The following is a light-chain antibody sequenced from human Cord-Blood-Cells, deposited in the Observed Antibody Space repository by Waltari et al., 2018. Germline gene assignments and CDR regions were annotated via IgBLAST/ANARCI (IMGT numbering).Light chain of an antibody. CDR3: QQSYSTPMYT. V-gene: IGKV1-39*01. CDR2: AAY. J-gene: IGKJ2*01. Sequence: DIQMTQSPSSLSASVGDRVTITCRASQSISSYLNWYQQKPGKAPKLLIYAAYSLQSGVPSRFRGSGSGTDFPRTVSSLQPEAFATYYCQQSYSTPMYTFGQETKLEIK. CDR1: QSISSY.